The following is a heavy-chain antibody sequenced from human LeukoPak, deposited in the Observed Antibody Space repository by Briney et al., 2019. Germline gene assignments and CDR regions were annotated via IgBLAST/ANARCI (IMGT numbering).Heavy chain of an antibody. J-gene: IGHJ4*02. Sequence: PGGSLRLSCAASGFTFSAYAMSWVRQAPGKGLEWVSGISSSGGSTHYADSVKGRFTISRDNSKNTLFLQMNSLRAEDTAVYYCAKPREVWFSSSWFKDPFDFWGQGTLVTVSS. V-gene: IGHV3-23*01. CDR3: AKPREVWFSSSWFKDPFDF. D-gene: IGHD6-13*01. CDR2: ISSSGGST. CDR1: GFTFSAYA.